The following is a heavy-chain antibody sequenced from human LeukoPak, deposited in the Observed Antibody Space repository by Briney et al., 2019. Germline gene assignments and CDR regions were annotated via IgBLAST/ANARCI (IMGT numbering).Heavy chain of an antibody. Sequence: GGSLRLSCAASGFTFSRYAMNWVRQAPGKGLEWVSYFKGSTSTIYYADSVKGRFTISRDNAKNSLYLQMNSLRAEDTAVYYCASAGFDYWGQGTLVTVSS. CDR1: GFTFSRYA. CDR2: FKGSTSTI. J-gene: IGHJ4*02. V-gene: IGHV3-48*01. CDR3: ASAGFDY.